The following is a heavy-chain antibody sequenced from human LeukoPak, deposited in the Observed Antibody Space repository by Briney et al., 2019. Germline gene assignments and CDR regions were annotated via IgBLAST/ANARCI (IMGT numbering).Heavy chain of an antibody. CDR3: ARGYYYDSSGYYWRVREHNWFDP. CDR2: INPSGGST. Sequence: ASVKVSCKASGYTFTSYYMHWVRQAPGQGLEWMGIINPSGGSTSYAQKFQGRVTMTRDTSTSTVYMELSSLRSEDTAVYYCARGYYYDSSGYYWRVREHNWFDPWGQGTLATVSS. J-gene: IGHJ5*02. CDR1: GYTFTSYY. V-gene: IGHV1-46*01. D-gene: IGHD3-22*01.